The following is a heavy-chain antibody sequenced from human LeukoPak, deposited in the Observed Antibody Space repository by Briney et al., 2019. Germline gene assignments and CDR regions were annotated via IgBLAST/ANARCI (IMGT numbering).Heavy chain of an antibody. CDR2: IIPIFGIA. V-gene: IGHV1-69*04. J-gene: IGHJ5*02. CDR3: ARGYCSSTSCYYWFDP. D-gene: IGHD2-2*01. CDR1: GGTFSSYA. Sequence: SVKVSCKASGGTFSSYAISWVRQAPGQGLEWMGRIIPIFGIANYAQKFQGRVTITADKSTSTAYMELSSLRSENTAVYYCARGYCSSTSCYYWFDPWGQGTLVTVSS.